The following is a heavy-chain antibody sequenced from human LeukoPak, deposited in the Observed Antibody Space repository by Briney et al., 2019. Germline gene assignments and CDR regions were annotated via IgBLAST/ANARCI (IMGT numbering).Heavy chain of an antibody. CDR1: GFTFSSSA. J-gene: IGHJ4*02. V-gene: IGHV3-48*01. CDR2: ISSSSNAI. D-gene: IGHD6-13*01. Sequence: GGSLRLSCAASGFTFSSSAMSWVRQVPGKGLEWISYISSSSNAIHYADSVKGRFTVSRDNAKNSLYLQMNNLRAEDTAVYYCARDFDKAATYWGQGTLVTVSS. CDR3: ARDFDKAATY.